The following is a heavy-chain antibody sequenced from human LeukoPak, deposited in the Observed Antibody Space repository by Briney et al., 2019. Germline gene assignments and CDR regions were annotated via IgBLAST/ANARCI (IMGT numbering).Heavy chain of an antibody. CDR1: GFTFTDYW. J-gene: IGHJ4*02. CDR2: IKQDGSVK. Sequence: GGSLRLSRAASGFTFTDYWMTWVRQAQGKGLEWVANIKQDGSVKYYVDSVKGRFTISRDNAQNSLYLQMNSLRAEDTAVYYCARDEPDYWGQGTLVTVSS. V-gene: IGHV3-7*01. CDR3: ARDEPDY.